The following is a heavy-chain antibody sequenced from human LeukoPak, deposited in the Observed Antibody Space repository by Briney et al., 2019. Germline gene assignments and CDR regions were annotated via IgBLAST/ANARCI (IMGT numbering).Heavy chain of an antibody. CDR2: IQDDGAKT. CDR3: ATQTITLVVVISPFDY. V-gene: IGHV3-30*02. D-gene: IGHD3-22*01. J-gene: IGHJ4*02. CDR1: GFTFNTYP. Sequence: GGSLRLSCAASGFTFNTYPMHWVRQAPGKGLEWVALIQDDGAKTNHADSVRGRFTISRDNSRSTVYLQMNSLKPDDTAVYYCATQTITLVVVISPFDYWGQGALVTVSS.